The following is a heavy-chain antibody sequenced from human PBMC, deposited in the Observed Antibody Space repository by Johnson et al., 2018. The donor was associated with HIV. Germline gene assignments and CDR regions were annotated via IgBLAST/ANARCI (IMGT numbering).Heavy chain of an antibody. V-gene: IGHV3-33*06. J-gene: IGHJ3*02. CDR3: AKGDSSGYYLAAFDI. CDR2: IWYDGSNK. D-gene: IGHD3-22*01. Sequence: QEQLVESGGGVVQPGRSLRLSCAASGFTFSSYGMHWVRQAPGKGLEWVAVIWYDGSNKYYADSVKGRFTISRDNSKNTLYLQMNSLRAEDTAVYYCAKGDSSGYYLAAFDIWGQGTMVTVSS. CDR1: GFTFSSYG.